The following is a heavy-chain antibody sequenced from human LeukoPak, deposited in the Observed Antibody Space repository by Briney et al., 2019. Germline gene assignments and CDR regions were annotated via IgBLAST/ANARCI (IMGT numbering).Heavy chain of an antibody. V-gene: IGHV4-31*03. J-gene: IGHJ4*02. CDR3: AREGGAAAGNPIDY. D-gene: IGHD6-13*01. CDR1: GGSISSGGYY. CDR2: IYYSGST. Sequence: PSQTLSLTCTVSGGSISSGGYYWSWIRQHPGKGLEWIGYIYYSGSTYYNPSLKSRVTISVDTSKNQSSLKLSSVTAADTAVYYCAREGGAAAGNPIDYWGQGTLVTVSS.